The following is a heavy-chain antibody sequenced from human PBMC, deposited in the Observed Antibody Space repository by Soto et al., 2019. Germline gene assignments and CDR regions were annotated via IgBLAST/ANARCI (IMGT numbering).Heavy chain of an antibody. Sequence: QVQLVQSGAEVKKPGASVKVSCKASGYTFTSYAMHWVRQAPGQRLEWMGWINAGNGNTKYSQKFQGRVTITRDTSASTAYMELSSLRSEDTAVYYCARGRAGYYDFWSGYSWWFDPWGQGTLSPSPQ. D-gene: IGHD3-3*01. CDR3: ARGRAGYYDFWSGYSWWFDP. V-gene: IGHV1-3*01. CDR2: INAGNGNT. J-gene: IGHJ5*02. CDR1: GYTFTSYA.